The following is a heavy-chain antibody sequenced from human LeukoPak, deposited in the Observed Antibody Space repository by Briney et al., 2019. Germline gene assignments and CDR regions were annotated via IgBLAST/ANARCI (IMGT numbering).Heavy chain of an antibody. V-gene: IGHV3-66*02. CDR2: IYGDIAA. CDR1: AINVTTNY. CDR3: VSSTGQQFIPYDY. J-gene: IGHJ4*01. Sequence: PGGSLRLSCAASAINVTTNYMTWIRQAPGKGLEWVSLIYGDIAAYYAESVRGRFIISRDSLKSTLFLQMNSLRAEDTAVYYCVSSTGQQFIPYDYWGHGTHVTVSS. D-gene: IGHD6-13*01.